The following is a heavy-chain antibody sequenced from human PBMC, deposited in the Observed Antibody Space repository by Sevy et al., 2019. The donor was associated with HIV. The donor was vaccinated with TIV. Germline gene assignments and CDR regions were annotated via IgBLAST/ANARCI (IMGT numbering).Heavy chain of an antibody. Sequence: GGSLRLSCATSGFTFSNYAIHWVRQAPGKGLEWVASIFSDGINKYCADSVKGRFTISRDNSENTVYLQMNSLRVEDTAVYYCARESGSDWYLDYWGQGTLVTVSS. D-gene: IGHD6-19*01. CDR1: GFTFSNYA. V-gene: IGHV3-33*01. CDR2: IFSDGINK. J-gene: IGHJ4*02. CDR3: ARESGSDWYLDY.